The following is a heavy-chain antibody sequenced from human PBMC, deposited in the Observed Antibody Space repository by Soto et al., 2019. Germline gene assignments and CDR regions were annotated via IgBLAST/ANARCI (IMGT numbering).Heavy chain of an antibody. Sequence: QVQLVESGGGVVQPGRSLRLSCAASGFTFSSYGMHWVRQAPGKGLEWVAIISYDEINKYYADSVKGRFTISRDNSKNTLYLQMNNRRAEDTAEYYCATSVYNWNDGFFDYWGQGTLVTVSS. J-gene: IGHJ4*02. CDR3: ATSVYNWNDGFFDY. V-gene: IGHV3-30*03. CDR2: ISYDEINK. D-gene: IGHD1-1*01. CDR1: GFTFSSYG.